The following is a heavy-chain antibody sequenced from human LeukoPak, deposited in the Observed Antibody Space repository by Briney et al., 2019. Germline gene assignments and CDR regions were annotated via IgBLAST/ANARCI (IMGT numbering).Heavy chain of an antibody. Sequence: GESLKISCKGSGYSFTNHWIGWVRQMPGKGLEYMGIIYPDDSDTRYSPSFQGQVAISADKSINTAYLQWSSLKASDTAMYYCATSYCTPSNCSGFDSWGQGTPVTVSS. CDR2: IYPDDSDT. V-gene: IGHV5-51*01. CDR1: GYSFTNHW. J-gene: IGHJ4*02. CDR3: ATSYCTPSNCSGFDS. D-gene: IGHD2-8*01.